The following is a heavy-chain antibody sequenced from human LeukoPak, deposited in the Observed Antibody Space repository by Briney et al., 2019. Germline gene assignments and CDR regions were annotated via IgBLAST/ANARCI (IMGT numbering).Heavy chain of an antibody. D-gene: IGHD1-1*01. CDR1: GFTFSSYG. J-gene: IGHJ4*02. CDR3: ARENNWNSFDY. V-gene: IGHV3-33*01. Sequence: GGSLRLSCAASGFTFSSYGMHWVRQAPGKGLEWVAVIWYDGSNKYYADSMKGRFTISRDNSKDTLYLQMNSLRAEDTAVYYCARENNWNSFDYWGQGTLVTVSS. CDR2: IWYDGSNK.